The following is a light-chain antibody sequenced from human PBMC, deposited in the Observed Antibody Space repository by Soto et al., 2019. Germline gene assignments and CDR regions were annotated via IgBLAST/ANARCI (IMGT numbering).Light chain of an antibody. J-gene: IGLJ2*01. CDR2: EVT. Sequence: QSALTQPASVSGSPGQSITISCTGTSSDVGSYNLVSWYQQHPGKAPKLMIYEVTERPSGVSNRFSGSKSGNTASLTISGLQAEDEADYYCCSYAGSFSVFGGGTTLTVL. CDR1: SSDVGSYNL. V-gene: IGLV2-23*02. CDR3: CSYAGSFSV.